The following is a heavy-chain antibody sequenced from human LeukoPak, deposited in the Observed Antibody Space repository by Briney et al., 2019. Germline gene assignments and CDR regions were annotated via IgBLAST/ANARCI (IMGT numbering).Heavy chain of an antibody. D-gene: IGHD2-2*01. Sequence: GSLRLSCAASGFTFSSYGMHWVRQAPGKGLEWVAVIWYDGSNKYYADSVKGRFTISRDNSKNTLYLQMNSLRAEDTAVYYCARDGIVVVPAAISVIGMDVWGQGTTVTVSS. CDR1: GFTFSSYG. V-gene: IGHV3-33*01. CDR3: ARDGIVVVPAAISVIGMDV. J-gene: IGHJ6*02. CDR2: IWYDGSNK.